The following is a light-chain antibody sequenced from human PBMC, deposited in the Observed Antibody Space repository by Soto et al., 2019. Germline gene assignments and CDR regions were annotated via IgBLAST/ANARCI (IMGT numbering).Light chain of an antibody. CDR3: SSYTSSSTYV. CDR1: SSDVGDYNY. J-gene: IGLJ1*01. V-gene: IGLV2-14*01. Sequence: QSALTQPASVSGSPGQSITISCTGASSDVGDYNYVSWYQHHPGKAPKLLIYEVNNRPSGVSDRFSGSKSGNVASLTISWLQDEDEADYYCSSYTSSSTYVFGTGTKVTVL. CDR2: EVN.